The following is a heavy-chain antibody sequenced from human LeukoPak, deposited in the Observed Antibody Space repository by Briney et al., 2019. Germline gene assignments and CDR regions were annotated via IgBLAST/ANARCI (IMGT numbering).Heavy chain of an antibody. V-gene: IGHV3-33*01. CDR3: ARSIAAAGIDNYFDY. D-gene: IGHD6-13*01. CDR1: GFTFSSYG. CDR2: IWYDGSNK. J-gene: IGHJ4*02. Sequence: GGSLRLSCAASGFTFSSYGMHWVRQAPGKGLEWVAVIWYDGSNKYYADSVKGRFTISRDNSKNTLYLQMNSLRTEDTAVYYCARSIAAAGIDNYFDYWGQGTLVTVSS.